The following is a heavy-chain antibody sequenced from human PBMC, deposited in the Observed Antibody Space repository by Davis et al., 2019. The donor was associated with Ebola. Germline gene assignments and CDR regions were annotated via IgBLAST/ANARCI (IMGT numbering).Heavy chain of an antibody. Sequence: AASVKVSCKASGYTFTNYYMHWVRQAPGKGLEWMGRFDPEDGETIFAQKFEGRVTMTEDTSKDTAYMKLSSLTSEDTAVYYCSIGGRAGGFDYWGQGTLVTVSS. CDR1: GYTFTNYY. CDR3: SIGGRAGGFDY. CDR2: FDPEDGET. V-gene: IGHV1-24*01. J-gene: IGHJ4*02.